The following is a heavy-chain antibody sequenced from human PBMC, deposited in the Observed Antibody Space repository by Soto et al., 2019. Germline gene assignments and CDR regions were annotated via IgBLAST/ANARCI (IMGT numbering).Heavy chain of an antibody. CDR1: GSTFSIYA. CDR3: ARVNSYYDILTGAYYYYGMDV. D-gene: IGHD3-9*01. V-gene: IGHV3-48*02. J-gene: IGHJ6*02. CDR2: ISSSSSTI. Sequence: HPGGSLRLSCAASGSTFSIYAMNWVRQAPGKGLEWVSYISSSSSTIYYADSVKGRFTISRDNAKNSLYLQMNSLRDEDTAVYYCARVNSYYDILTGAYYYYGMDVWGQGTTVTVSS.